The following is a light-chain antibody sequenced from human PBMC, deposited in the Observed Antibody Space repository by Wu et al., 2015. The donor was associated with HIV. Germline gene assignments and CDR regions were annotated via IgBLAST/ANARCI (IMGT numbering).Light chain of an antibody. Sequence: DIQLTQSPSFLSASVGDRVTITCRTSQDISTYLAWYEQRPGKAPKLLIYAASTLQSGVPSRFSGSGSGTEFTLTVSSLQPEDFATYYCQQLHSYPFTFGPGTKWISN. CDR3: QQLHSYPFT. CDR2: AAS. CDR1: QDISTY. V-gene: IGKV1-9*01. J-gene: IGKJ3*01.